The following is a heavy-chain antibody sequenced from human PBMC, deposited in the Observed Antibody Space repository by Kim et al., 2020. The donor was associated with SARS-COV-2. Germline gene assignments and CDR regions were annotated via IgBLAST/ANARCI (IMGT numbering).Heavy chain of an antibody. CDR2: ISGSGGST. CDR1: GFTFSSYA. J-gene: IGHJ3*02. CDR3: AKDLSSGLHGSGRGAFDI. Sequence: GGSLRLSCAASGFTFSSYAMSWVRQAPGKGLEWVSAISGSGGSTYYADSVKGRFTISRDNSKNTLYLQMNSLRAEDTAVYYCAKDLSSGLHGSGRGAFDIWGQGTMVTVSS. D-gene: IGHD3-10*01. V-gene: IGHV3-23*01.